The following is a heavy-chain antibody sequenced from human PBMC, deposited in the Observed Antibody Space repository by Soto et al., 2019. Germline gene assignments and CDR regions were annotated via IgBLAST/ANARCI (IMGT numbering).Heavy chain of an antibody. CDR2: INPSGGST. J-gene: IGHJ6*02. CDR3: ARDLVVPAAIVSPRYYYSGMDV. CDR1: GYTFTSYY. Sequence: ASVKVSCKASGYTFTSYYMHWVRQAPGQGLEWMGIINPSGGSTSYAQKFQGRVTMTRDTSTSTVYMELSSLRSEDTAVYYCARDLVVPAAIVSPRYYYSGMDVWGQGTTVTVSS. D-gene: IGHD2-2*02. V-gene: IGHV1-46*01.